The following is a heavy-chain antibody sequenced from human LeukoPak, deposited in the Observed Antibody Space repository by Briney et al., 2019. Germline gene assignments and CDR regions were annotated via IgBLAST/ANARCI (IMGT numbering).Heavy chain of an antibody. Sequence: EASVKVSCKVSGYTLTELSMHWVRQAPGKGLEWMGGFDPEDSETIYAQKFQGRVTMTEDTSTDTAYMELSSLRSEDTAVYYCATADRRSSTTLANFDYWGQGTLVTVSS. J-gene: IGHJ4*02. CDR3: ATADRRSSTTLANFDY. CDR1: GYTLTELS. CDR2: FDPEDSET. V-gene: IGHV1-24*01. D-gene: IGHD2-2*01.